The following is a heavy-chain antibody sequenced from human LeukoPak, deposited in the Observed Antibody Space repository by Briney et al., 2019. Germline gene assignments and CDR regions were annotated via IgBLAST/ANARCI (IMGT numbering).Heavy chain of an antibody. D-gene: IGHD3-16*02. Sequence: GGSLRLSCAASGLTITNYTMNWVRQAPGEGLEWVSSISSGSTYIYYADSVKGRFTISRDNAKNTLYLQMNSLRAEDTAVYYCARIGIDDYVWGSQRYYWSDPWGQGTLVTVSS. J-gene: IGHJ5*02. CDR2: ISSGSTYI. CDR1: GLTITNYT. V-gene: IGHV3-21*01. CDR3: ARIGIDDYVWGSQRYYWSDP.